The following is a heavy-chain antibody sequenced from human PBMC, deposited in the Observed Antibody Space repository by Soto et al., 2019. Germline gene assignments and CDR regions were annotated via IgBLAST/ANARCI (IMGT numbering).Heavy chain of an antibody. J-gene: IGHJ4*02. CDR3: ARGPPFGY. CDR1: GGSISSGGYS. V-gene: IGHV4-30-2*01. CDR2: IYHSGRT. D-gene: IGHD3-10*01. Sequence: QLQLQESGSGLVKPSQPLALTCAVSGGSISSGGYSWSWIRQPPGKGLEWIGYIYHSGRTYYNPSLKSRVTISVDRYTNQFSLKLSSVTAAATAGYCLARGPPFGYWGQGPLVTVSA.